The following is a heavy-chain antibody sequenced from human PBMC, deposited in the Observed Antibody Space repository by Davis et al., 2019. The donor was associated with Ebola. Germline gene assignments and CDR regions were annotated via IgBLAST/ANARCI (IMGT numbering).Heavy chain of an antibody. V-gene: IGHV4-31*03. CDR2: IYYSGST. CDR1: GGSISSGGYY. CDR3: ARSNAVAPNFDY. D-gene: IGHD2-8*01. J-gene: IGHJ4*02. Sequence: PSETLSLTCTVSGGSISSGGYYWSWIRQHPGKGLEWIGYIYYSGSTYYNPSLKSRVTISVDTSKNQFSLKLSSVTAADTAVYYCARSNAVAPNFDYWGQGTLVTVSS.